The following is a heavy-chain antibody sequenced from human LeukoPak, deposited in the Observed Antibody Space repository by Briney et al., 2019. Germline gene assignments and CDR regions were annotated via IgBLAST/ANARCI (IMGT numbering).Heavy chain of an antibody. D-gene: IGHD4-17*01. CDR3: ARHVPPTVTSERDYYYYGMDV. V-gene: IGHV4-59*08. CDR2: IYYSGST. J-gene: IGHJ6*02. CDR1: GGSISSYY. Sequence: PSETLSLTCTVSGGSISSYYWSWIRQPPGKGLEWIGYIYYSGSTNYNPSLKSRVTISVDTSKNQFSLKLSSVTAADTAVYYCARHVPPTVTSERDYYYYGMDVWRQGTTVTVSS.